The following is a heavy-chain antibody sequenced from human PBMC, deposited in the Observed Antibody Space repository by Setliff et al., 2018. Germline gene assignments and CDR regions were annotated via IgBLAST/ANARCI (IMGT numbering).Heavy chain of an antibody. D-gene: IGHD3-22*01. CDR1: GYSISSGYY. V-gene: IGHV4-38-2*02. CDR2: IYTSGST. J-gene: IGHJ4*02. Sequence: SETLSLTCTVSGYSISSGYYWGWIRQPPGKGLEWIGHIYTSGSTNYNPSLKSRVTISVDTSKNQFSLKLSSVTAADTAVYYCARAHPSRMIVVIRAYYYFDYWGQGTLVTVSS. CDR3: ARAHPSRMIVVIRAYYYFDY.